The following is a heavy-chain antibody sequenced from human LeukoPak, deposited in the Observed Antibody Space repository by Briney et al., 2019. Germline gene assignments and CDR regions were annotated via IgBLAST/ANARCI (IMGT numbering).Heavy chain of an antibody. CDR1: GFTFDDYA. V-gene: IGHV3-9*01. CDR3: AKSATYYDFWTSLDY. J-gene: IGHJ4*02. CDR2: ISWNSGSI. D-gene: IGHD3-3*01. Sequence: GGSLRLSCAASGFTFDDYAMHWVRQAPGKGLEWVSGISWNSGSIGSADSVKGRFTISRDNAKNSLYLQMNSLRAEDTALYYCAKSATYYDFWTSLDYWGQGTLVTVSS.